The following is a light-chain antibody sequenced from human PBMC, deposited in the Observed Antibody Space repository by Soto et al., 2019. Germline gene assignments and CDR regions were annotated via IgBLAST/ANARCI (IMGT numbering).Light chain of an antibody. Sequence: FVLTQPPSLSGSPGPRVSISCTGSTSNIGAPYDVHWYQHLPGTAPKLLIYGDNNRPSGVPDRFSGSKSGTSASLAITRLQAEDEADYYCQSYDISLHNYVFGTGTKVTVL. V-gene: IGLV1-40*01. J-gene: IGLJ1*01. CDR2: GDN. CDR3: QSYDISLHNYV. CDR1: TSNIGAPYD.